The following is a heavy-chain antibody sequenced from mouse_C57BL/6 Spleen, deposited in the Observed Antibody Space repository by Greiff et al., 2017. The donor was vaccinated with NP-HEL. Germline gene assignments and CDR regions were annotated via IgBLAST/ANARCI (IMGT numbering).Heavy chain of an antibody. CDR2: IDPEDGET. Sequence: EVKLMESGAELVKPGASVKLSCTASGFNIKDYYMHWVKQRTEQGLEWIGRIDPEDGETKYVPKFQGKATITAVTSSNTAYLQLSSLTSEDTAVYYCARLGFAYWGQGTLVTVSA. J-gene: IGHJ3*01. CDR3: ARLGFAY. V-gene: IGHV14-2*01. CDR1: GFNIKDYY.